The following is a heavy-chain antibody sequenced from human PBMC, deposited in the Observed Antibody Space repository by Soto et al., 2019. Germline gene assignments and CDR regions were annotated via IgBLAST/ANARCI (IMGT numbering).Heavy chain of an antibody. J-gene: IGHJ6*03. V-gene: IGHV4-59*01. D-gene: IGHD2-2*01. CDR1: GGSISSYY. CDR2: IYYSGST. CDR3: ARGEVVVVPAAMGVVYYYYYYMDV. Sequence: PSETLSLTGTVSGGSISSYYVSWIRQPPGKGLEWIGYIYYSGSTNYNPSLKSRVTISVDTSKNQFSLKLSSVTAADTAVYYCARGEVVVVPAAMGVVYYYYYYMDVWGKGTTVS.